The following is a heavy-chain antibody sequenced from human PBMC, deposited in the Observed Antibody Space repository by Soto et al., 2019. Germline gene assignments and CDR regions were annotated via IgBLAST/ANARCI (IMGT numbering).Heavy chain of an antibody. CDR3: AKSIAVAGTVFDY. CDR1: GFTFSSYG. D-gene: IGHD6-19*01. J-gene: IGHJ4*02. Sequence: QVQLVESGGGVVQPGRSLRLSCAASGFTFSSYGMHWVRQAPGKGLEWVAVISYDGSNKYYADSVKGRFTISRDNSNNTLYLQMNSLRAEDTAVYYCAKSIAVAGTVFDYWGQGTLVTVSS. V-gene: IGHV3-30*18. CDR2: ISYDGSNK.